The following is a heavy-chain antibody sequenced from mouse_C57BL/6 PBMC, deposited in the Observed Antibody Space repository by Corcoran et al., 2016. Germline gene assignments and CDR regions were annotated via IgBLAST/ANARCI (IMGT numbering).Heavy chain of an antibody. CDR2: MYPGSGNT. J-gene: IGHJ2*01. D-gene: IGHD1-1*01. CDR3: ARSGGSSPYYFDY. Sequence: QIQLQQSGPELVKPGASVKISCKASGYTFTDYYINWVKQRPGQGLEWIGWMYPGSGNTKYNEKFKGKATLTVDTSSSTAYMQLSSLTSEDSAVYFCARSGGSSPYYFDYWGQGTTLTVSS. CDR1: GYTFTDYY. V-gene: IGHV1-84*01.